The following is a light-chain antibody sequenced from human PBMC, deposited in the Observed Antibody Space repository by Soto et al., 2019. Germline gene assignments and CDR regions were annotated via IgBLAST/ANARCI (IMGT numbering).Light chain of an antibody. CDR3: QSFDSSLTGLI. J-gene: IGLJ2*01. Sequence: QSVLTQPPSVTGAPGQRVTISCTGNNSNIGAGSGVNWYQQFPDKAPKLLIYANTHRPSGVPDRFSGSTSATSASLAITGLPTQDEADYYCQSFDSSLTGLIFVGGTKLTVL. CDR1: NSNIGAGSG. V-gene: IGLV1-40*01. CDR2: ANT.